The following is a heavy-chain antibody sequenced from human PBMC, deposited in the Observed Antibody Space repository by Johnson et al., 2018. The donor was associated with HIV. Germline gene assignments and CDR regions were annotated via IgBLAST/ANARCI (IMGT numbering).Heavy chain of an antibody. CDR2: ISWNSGSI. V-gene: IGHV3-9*01. CDR3: ARTTYSSPGAFDI. CDR1: GFTFSSYA. J-gene: IGHJ3*02. D-gene: IGHD6-19*01. Sequence: VQLVESGGGVVQPGRSLRLSCAASGFTFSSYAMHWVRQAPGKGLEWVSGISWNSGSIGYADSVRGRFTISRDNAKNSLYLQMNSLRAEDTAVYYCARTTYSSPGAFDIWGQGTMVTVSS.